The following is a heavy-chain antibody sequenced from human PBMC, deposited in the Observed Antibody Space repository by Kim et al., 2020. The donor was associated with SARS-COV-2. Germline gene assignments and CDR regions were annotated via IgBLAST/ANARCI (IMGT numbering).Heavy chain of an antibody. CDR3: ARRGGYNYGYGLDV. V-gene: IGHV3-11*01. D-gene: IGHD5-18*01. J-gene: IGHJ6*02. CDR1: GFTFRDYY. Sequence: GGSLRLSCAASGFTFRDYYMYWIRQAPGKGLEWISYITNRGTDIYYADSVKGRFTISRDNAKNSVFLQMNSLRADDTAVYYCARRGGYNYGYGLDVWGQGTTVTVSS. CDR2: ITNRGTDI.